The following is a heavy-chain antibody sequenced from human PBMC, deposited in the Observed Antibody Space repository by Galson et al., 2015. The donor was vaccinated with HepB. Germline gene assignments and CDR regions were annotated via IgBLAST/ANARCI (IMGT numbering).Heavy chain of an antibody. J-gene: IGHJ4*02. CDR1: GFTFSSYS. CDR3: ASRGSPNLRTRQIDY. Sequence: SLRLSCAASGFTFSSYSMNWVRQAPGKGLEWVSYISSSSSTIYYADSVKGRFTISRDNVKNSLYLQMNSLRAEDTAVYYCASRGSPNLRTRQIDYWGQGTLVTVSS. D-gene: IGHD1-7*01. CDR2: ISSSSSTI. V-gene: IGHV3-48*04.